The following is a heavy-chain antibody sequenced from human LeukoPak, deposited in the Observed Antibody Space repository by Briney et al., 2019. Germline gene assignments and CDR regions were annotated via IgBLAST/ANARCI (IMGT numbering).Heavy chain of an antibody. D-gene: IGHD6-13*01. CDR2: IIPILGIA. V-gene: IGHV1-69*02. J-gene: IGHJ4*02. CDR1: GGTFSSYT. Sequence: SVKVSFKASGGTFSSYTSSWVRQAPAQGLEWMGRIIPILGIANYAQKFQGRVTITADKSTSTDYMELSSLRSEDTAVYYCASSPGSSSWRSTIDYWGQGTLVTVSS. CDR3: ASSPGSSSWRSTIDY.